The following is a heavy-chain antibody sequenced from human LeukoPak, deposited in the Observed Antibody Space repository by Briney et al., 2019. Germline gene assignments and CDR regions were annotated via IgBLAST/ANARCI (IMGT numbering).Heavy chain of an antibody. CDR3: AGGSGYDYGFDY. CDR1: GFTLSSYW. V-gene: IGHV3-7*04. Sequence: GGSLRLSCAASGFTLSSYWMSWVRQAPGKGLEWVANIKKDGSEKYYVDSVKGRFTISRDNAKNSLYLQMNSLRAEDTAVYYCAGGSGYDYGFDYWGQGTLVTVSS. J-gene: IGHJ4*02. D-gene: IGHD5-12*01. CDR2: IKKDGSEK.